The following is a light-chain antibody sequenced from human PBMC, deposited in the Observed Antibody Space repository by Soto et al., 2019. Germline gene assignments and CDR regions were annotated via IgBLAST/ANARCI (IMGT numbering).Light chain of an antibody. CDR3: LRYGDSPPAYT. CDR1: QSVSSRN. Sequence: EIVLTQSPGTVSLSPGERATLSCRASQSVSSRNLAWYRQKPGQPPSHLIFAASNRATGIPDRFSGSGSGTDFTLTISRLEPEDCAVYYCLRYGDSPPAYTFGQGTKLEIK. J-gene: IGKJ2*01. V-gene: IGKV3-20*01. CDR2: AAS.